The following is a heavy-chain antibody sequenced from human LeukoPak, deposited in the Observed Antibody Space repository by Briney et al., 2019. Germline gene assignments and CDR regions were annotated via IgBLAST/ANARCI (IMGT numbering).Heavy chain of an antibody. Sequence: GGSLRLSCAASGFTFSDYAVSWVRQAPGKGLETVSGISGSGRTTYYAVSVKGRFAISRDNSKNTLYLQMNSLRAEDTAVYYCAKVSGSVYYFDYWGQGTLVTVSS. CDR3: AKVSGSVYYFDY. J-gene: IGHJ4*02. D-gene: IGHD5/OR15-5a*01. CDR1: GFTFSDYA. V-gene: IGHV3-23*01. CDR2: ISGSGRTT.